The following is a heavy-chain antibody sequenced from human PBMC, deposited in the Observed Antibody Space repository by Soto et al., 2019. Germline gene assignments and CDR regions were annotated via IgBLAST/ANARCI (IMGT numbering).Heavy chain of an antibody. CDR2: ISYDGSNK. Sequence: GGSLRLSCAASGFTFSSYAMHWVRQAPGKGLEWVAVISYDGSNKYYADSVKGRFTISRDNSKNTLYLQMNSLRAEDTAVYYCARDQSSWYFDYWGQGTLVTVSS. CDR3: ARDQSSWYFDY. CDR1: GFTFSSYA. D-gene: IGHD6-13*01. V-gene: IGHV3-30-3*01. J-gene: IGHJ4*02.